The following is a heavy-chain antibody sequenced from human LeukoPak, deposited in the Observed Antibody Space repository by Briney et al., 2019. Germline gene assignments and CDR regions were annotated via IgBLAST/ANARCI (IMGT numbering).Heavy chain of an antibody. J-gene: IGHJ4*01. V-gene: IGHV1-2*02. D-gene: IGHD6-13*01. Sequence: ASVKVSCKASGYTFTDDYMHWVRQAPGQGLEWMGWINPLTGFTNYAQEFQGRVTMTRDTSISTAYMEVRRLRFDDTAVYYCAPTPEAYTSNWNVWGQGTLVTVSS. CDR2: INPLTGFT. CDR3: APTPEAYTSNWNV. CDR1: GYTFTDDY.